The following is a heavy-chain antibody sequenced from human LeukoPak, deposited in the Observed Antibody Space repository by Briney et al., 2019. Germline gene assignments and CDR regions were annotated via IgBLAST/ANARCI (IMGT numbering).Heavy chain of an antibody. D-gene: IGHD2-15*01. CDR2: IYSGGNT. CDR3: ARGYCSGGSCYFVWFDT. J-gene: IGHJ5*02. V-gene: IGHV3-53*01. CDR1: GFTVGSNY. Sequence: GGSLRLSCAASGFTVGSNYMSWVRQAPGMGLEWVSIIYSGGNTYYADSVKDRFTISRDNSKNTLYLQMNNLRVEDTAVYYCARGYCSGGSCYFVWFDTWGQGALVTVSS.